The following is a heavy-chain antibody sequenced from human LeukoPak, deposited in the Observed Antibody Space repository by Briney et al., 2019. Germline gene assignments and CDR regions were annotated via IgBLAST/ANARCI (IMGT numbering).Heavy chain of an antibody. Sequence: GGSLRLSCAASGFTFSSYAMSWVRQAPGKGLEWVSAISGSGGSTHYADSVKGRFTISRDNSKNTLYLQMNSLRAEDTAVYYCAKRGSSRCRAGRFDFWGQGTMVTVSS. CDR1: GFTFSSYA. D-gene: IGHD2-2*01. CDR3: AKRGSSRCRAGRFDF. J-gene: IGHJ3*01. CDR2: ISGSGGST. V-gene: IGHV3-23*01.